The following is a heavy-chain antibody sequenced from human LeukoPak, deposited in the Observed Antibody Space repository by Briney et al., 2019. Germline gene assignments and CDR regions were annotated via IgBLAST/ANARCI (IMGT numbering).Heavy chain of an antibody. CDR1: GFTFSNYD. Sequence: GGSLRLSCAASGFTFSNYDMNWVRQAPGKGLEWVSAVTSRGSILYADSLKGRITITRDNARNSLFLQMNSLRAEDTAVYYCVRSRPQGDFWGQGPLVTVSS. CDR3: VRSRPQGDF. J-gene: IGHJ4*02. CDR2: VTSRGSI. V-gene: IGHV3-69-1*01.